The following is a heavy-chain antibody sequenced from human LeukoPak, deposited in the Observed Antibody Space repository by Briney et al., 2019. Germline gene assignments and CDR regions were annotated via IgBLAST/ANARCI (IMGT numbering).Heavy chain of an antibody. CDR3: ASRPGHFDY. CDR1: GFTFSSYA. J-gene: IGHJ4*02. V-gene: IGHV3-23*01. CDR2: ISGSGGST. Sequence: GGSLRLSCATSGFTFSSYAMSWVRQAPGKGLEWVSAISGSGGSTYYADSGKGRFTISRDNSKNTLYLQMNSLRAEDTAIYYCASRPGHFDYWGQGTLVTVSS.